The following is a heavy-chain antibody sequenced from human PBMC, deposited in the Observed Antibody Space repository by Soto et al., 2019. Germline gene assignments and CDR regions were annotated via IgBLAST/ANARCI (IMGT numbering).Heavy chain of an antibody. V-gene: IGHV3-30*18. CDR3: AKSIAVAGPVDY. Sequence: PGGSLRLSCAASGFTFSSYGMHWVRQAPGKGLEWVAVISYDGSNKYYADSVKGRFTISRDNSKYTLYLQMNSLRAEDTAVYYCAKSIAVAGPVDYWGQGTLVTVSS. D-gene: IGHD6-19*01. CDR1: GFTFSSYG. J-gene: IGHJ4*02. CDR2: ISYDGSNK.